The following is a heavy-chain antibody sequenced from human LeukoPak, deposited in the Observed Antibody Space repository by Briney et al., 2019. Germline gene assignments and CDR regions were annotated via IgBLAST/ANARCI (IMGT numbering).Heavy chain of an antibody. CDR3: CFGDYGDF. Sequence: RGGSLRLSCAASGFSFSEKYMCWVRQAPGKGLEWIGRIKNKHEGGTTHYAPPVKGRFTISRDDSRNTLYLQMNNMNTEDTAVYYCCFGDYGDFWGQGTLVTVSS. V-gene: IGHV3-15*05. J-gene: IGHJ4*02. D-gene: IGHD4-17*01. CDR1: GFSFSEKY. CDR2: IKNKHEGGTT.